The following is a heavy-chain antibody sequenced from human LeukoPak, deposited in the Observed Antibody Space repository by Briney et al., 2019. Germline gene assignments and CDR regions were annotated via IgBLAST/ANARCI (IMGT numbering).Heavy chain of an antibody. Sequence: PGASVKVSCKASGYTFTDYYIHWVQQAPGKGLQWMGRVDPGDSETIYAPKFQGRVTICADTSTDTAYLELRSLTSEDTAVYYCATARGSPQVDTFMITSDYYYYMDVWGKGTTVTVSS. D-gene: IGHD5-18*01. CDR2: VDPGDSET. CDR1: GYTFTDYY. V-gene: IGHV1-69-2*01. J-gene: IGHJ6*03. CDR3: ATARGSPQVDTFMITSDYYYYMDV.